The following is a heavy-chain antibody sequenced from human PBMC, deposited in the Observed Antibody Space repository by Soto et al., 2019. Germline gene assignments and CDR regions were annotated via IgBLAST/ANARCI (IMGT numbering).Heavy chain of an antibody. CDR2: YYWDEDE. Sequence: QITLKESGPTLVKPTQTLKLTCTFSGFSFSDGAVDVGWFRQSPGKAPEWLAIYYWDEDEWHSPSLRTRLSISYEAARSQVVLSMVDMDPQYTATYFCVRGRRRESCWGGDCFDVWGQGLQVAAS. V-gene: IGHV2-5*02. D-gene: IGHD2-21*01. CDR3: VRGRRRESCWGGDCFDV. CDR1: GFSFSDGAVD. J-gene: IGHJ4*02.